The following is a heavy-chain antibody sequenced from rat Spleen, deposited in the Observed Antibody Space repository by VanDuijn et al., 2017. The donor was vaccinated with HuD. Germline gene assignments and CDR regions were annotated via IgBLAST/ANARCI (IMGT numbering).Heavy chain of an antibody. CDR3: ARLGDTHYGYNPLDA. D-gene: IGHD1-9*01. Sequence: EVQLVESGGGLVQPGRSLKVSCVASGFTFSNYWMTWIRQAPGKGLEWVASITTGGDNTYYRDSVRGRFTISRDNAKSSLYLQMNSLKSEDTATYYCARLGDTHYGYNPLDAWGQGASVTVSS. J-gene: IGHJ4*01. CDR1: GFTFSNYW. CDR2: ITTGGDNT. V-gene: IGHV5-31*01.